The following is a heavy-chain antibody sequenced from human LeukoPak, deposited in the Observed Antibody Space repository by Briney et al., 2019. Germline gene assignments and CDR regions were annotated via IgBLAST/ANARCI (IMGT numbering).Heavy chain of an antibody. CDR1: GFTLSSYA. J-gene: IGHJ4*02. D-gene: IGHD2-2*01. CDR3: AKDAPVNIVVVPAANS. V-gene: IGHV3-23*01. CDR2: ISGSGGST. Sequence: GGSLRLSCAASGFTLSSYAMSWVRQAPGKGLEWVSAISGSGGSTYYADSVKGRFTISRDNSKNTLYLQMNSLRAEDTAVYYCAKDAPVNIVVVPAANSWGQGTLVTVSS.